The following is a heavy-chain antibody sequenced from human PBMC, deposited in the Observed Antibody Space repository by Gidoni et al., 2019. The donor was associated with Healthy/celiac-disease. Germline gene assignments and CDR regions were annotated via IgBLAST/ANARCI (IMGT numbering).Heavy chain of an antibody. CDR3: GRDAGGINDLDY. D-gene: IGHD3-16*01. CDR2: IWDDGSNK. J-gene: IGHJ4*02. CDR1: RFTFSSCA. Sequence: QVQLVESGGGVVQPGRSLRLSCAASRFTFSSCAMHWVRQAPGKGLEWVAVIWDDGSNKYYVDYVKGRFTISRDNSKNTLYLQMNSLRAEDTAVYYCGRDAGGINDLDYWGQGTLVTVSS. V-gene: IGHV3-33*01.